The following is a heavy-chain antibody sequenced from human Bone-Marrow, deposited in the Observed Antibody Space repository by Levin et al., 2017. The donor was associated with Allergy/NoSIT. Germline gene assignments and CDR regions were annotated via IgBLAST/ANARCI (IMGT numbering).Heavy chain of an antibody. Sequence: SETLSLTCAVSGGSISSGGYSWSWIRQPPGKGLEWIGYIYHSGSTYYNPSLKSRVTISVDRSKNQFSLKLSSVTAADTAVYYCARTNHYYYYGMDVWGQGTTVTVSS. CDR2: IYHSGST. CDR1: GGSISSGGYS. J-gene: IGHJ6*02. CDR3: ARTNHYYYYGMDV. V-gene: IGHV4-30-2*01.